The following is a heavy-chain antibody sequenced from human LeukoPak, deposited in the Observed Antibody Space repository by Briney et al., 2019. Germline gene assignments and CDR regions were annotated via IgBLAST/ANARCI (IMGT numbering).Heavy chain of an antibody. J-gene: IGHJ4*02. D-gene: IGHD2/OR15-2a*01. CDR3: ASSIGHPRMGYFDY. Sequence: PSETLSLTCTVSGGSISSYYWSWIRQPPGKGLEWIGYIYYSGSTNYNPSLKSRVTISVDTSKNQFSLKLSSVTAADTAVYYCASSIGHPRMGYFDYWGQGTLVTVSS. V-gene: IGHV4-59*01. CDR2: IYYSGST. CDR1: GGSISSYY.